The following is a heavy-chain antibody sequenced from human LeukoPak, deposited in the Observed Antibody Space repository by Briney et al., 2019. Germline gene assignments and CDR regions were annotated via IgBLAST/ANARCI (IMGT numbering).Heavy chain of an antibody. CDR3: ARGGYNYGYAQDWFDS. J-gene: IGHJ5*01. CDR2: IYYSGST. Sequence: SQTLSLTCTVSGDSISSGGYYWTWLRQHLGKGLEWIGYIYYSGSTYYNPSLKSRVTISVDTSKNQFSLKLNSATAAGESVYYCARGGYNYGYAQDWFDSWGQGTLVTVSS. CDR1: GDSISSGGYY. D-gene: IGHD5-18*01. V-gene: IGHV4-31*03.